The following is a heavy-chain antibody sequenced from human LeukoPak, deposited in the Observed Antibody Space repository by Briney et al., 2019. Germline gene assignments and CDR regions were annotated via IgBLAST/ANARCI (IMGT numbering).Heavy chain of an antibody. V-gene: IGHV3-21*01. D-gene: IGHD2-15*01. Sequence: GGSLRLSCAASGFTFSSYSMNWVRQAPGKGLEWVSSISSSSSYIYYADSVKGRFTISRDNAKNSLYLQMNSLRAEDTAVYYCARDLGCSGGSCRTLLGAMDVWGQGTTVTVSS. CDR3: ARDLGCSGGSCRTLLGAMDV. J-gene: IGHJ6*02. CDR2: ISSSSSYI. CDR1: GFTFSSYS.